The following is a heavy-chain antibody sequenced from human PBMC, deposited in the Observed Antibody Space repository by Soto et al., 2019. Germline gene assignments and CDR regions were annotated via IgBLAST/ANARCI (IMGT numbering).Heavy chain of an antibody. V-gene: IGHV3-23*01. CDR1: GFTFSNYA. CDR3: AKDQAPVYYYDSRGTFDY. CDR2: ISGGGDST. D-gene: IGHD3-22*01. J-gene: IGHJ4*02. Sequence: EVHLLESGGGLVQPGGSLRLSCAASGFTFSNYAMNWVRQAPGKGLEWVSGISGGGDSTYYADSVKGRFIISRDNSKDTLFLQVNTLRAEDTAVYYCAKDQAPVYYYDSRGTFDYWGQGTLVTVSS.